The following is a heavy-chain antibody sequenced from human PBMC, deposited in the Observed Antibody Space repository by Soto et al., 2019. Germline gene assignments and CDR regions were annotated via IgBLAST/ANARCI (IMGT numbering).Heavy chain of an antibody. V-gene: IGHV3-30*18. CDR2: ISYDGSNK. D-gene: IGHD6-13*01. CDR1: GFTFSHYG. Sequence: VRLSCAASGFTFSHYGMHWVRHAPGKGLEWVAVISYDGSNKYYADSVKGRFTISRENSKNTLDLKMNSPRPEDTAVYYCAKDDYRSPALDALRPGTLVTVSS. J-gene: IGHJ5*02. CDR3: AKDDYRSPALDA.